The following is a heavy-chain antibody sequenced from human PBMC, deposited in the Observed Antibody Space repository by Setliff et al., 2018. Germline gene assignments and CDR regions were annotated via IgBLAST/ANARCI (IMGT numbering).Heavy chain of an antibody. Sequence: ASVKVSCKAADYTFLSYGISWVRQAPGQGLEWMGWISGYNGNTNYAQKFQSRVTMTTDTFTNTAYMELRSLRSDDTAVYYCARDRGLEADVVSLINMGDFWGQGTLVTVSS. V-gene: IGHV1-18*01. CDR3: ARDRGLEADVVSLINMGDF. CDR2: ISGYNGNT. J-gene: IGHJ4*02. D-gene: IGHD2-21*01. CDR1: DYTFLSYG.